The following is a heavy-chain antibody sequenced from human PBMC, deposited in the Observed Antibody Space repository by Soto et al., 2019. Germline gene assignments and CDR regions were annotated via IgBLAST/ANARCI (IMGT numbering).Heavy chain of an antibody. CDR2: ISGSGVRT. CDR3: ARVIMDV. Sequence: GGSLRLSCAAAGFTFNNFAMNWVRQTLGKGLEWVSSISGSGVRTHYATSVKGRLTISRDNSRNTLYLQMNSLRDEDTAVYYCARVIMDVWGQGTTVTVSS. V-gene: IGHV3-23*01. J-gene: IGHJ6*02. CDR1: GFTFNNFA.